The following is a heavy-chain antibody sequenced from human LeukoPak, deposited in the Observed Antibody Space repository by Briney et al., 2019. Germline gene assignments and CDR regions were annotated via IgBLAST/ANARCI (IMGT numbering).Heavy chain of an antibody. V-gene: IGHV3-20*01. Sequence: PTGGSLSLYCAASRFNFYDYGMGRVRPAPGHGLEGVSSTNWNGGSISYEDYVKGRFTNSRDNSKNSLYLQMNSLRAEDTAFYHCARNDRYESKTKWFDPWGQGTLVTVSS. D-gene: IGHD3-22*01. CDR3: ARNDRYESKTKWFDP. J-gene: IGHJ5*02. CDR2: TNWNGGSI. CDR1: RFNFYDYG.